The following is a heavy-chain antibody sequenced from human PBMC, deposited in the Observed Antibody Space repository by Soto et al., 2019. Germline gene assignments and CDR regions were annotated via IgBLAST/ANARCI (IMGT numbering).Heavy chain of an antibody. V-gene: IGHV4-34*01. Sequence: SETLSLTCAVYGGSFSGYYWSWIRQPPGKGLEWIGGINHSGTTNYNPSLKSRVTISVDTSKNQFSLKLRSVTAADTAVYYCVRDGTKTLRDWFDPWGQGISVTVS. J-gene: IGHJ5*02. CDR1: GGSFSGYY. CDR2: INHSGTT. D-gene: IGHD1-1*01. CDR3: VRDGTKTLRDWFDP.